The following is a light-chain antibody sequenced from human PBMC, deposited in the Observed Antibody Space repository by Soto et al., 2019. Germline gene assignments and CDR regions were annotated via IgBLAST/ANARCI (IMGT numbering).Light chain of an antibody. V-gene: IGKV1-39*01. J-gene: IGKJ2*01. CDR1: QSISNY. CDR3: QQSYSTPPGT. CDR2: AAS. Sequence: DIQMTQSPSSLSASVGDRVTITCRASQSISNYLNWYQQKPGKAPKLLIYAASSLQSGVPSRFSGSGSGTDFTLTISSLQPEDFATYYCQQSYSTPPGTFGQGTKLEIK.